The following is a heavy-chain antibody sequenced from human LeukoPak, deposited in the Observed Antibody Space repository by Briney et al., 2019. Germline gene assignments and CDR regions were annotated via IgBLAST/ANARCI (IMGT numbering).Heavy chain of an antibody. CDR3: ARDVVVVITTSLDAFDI. Sequence: ASLKLSCTASGGTFSSYAISWVRQAPGQGLEWMGRIIPIFGTANYAQKFQGRATITTDESTSTAYMELSSLRSEDTAVYYCARDVVVVITTSLDAFDIWGQGTMVTVSS. J-gene: IGHJ3*02. CDR1: GGTFSSYA. D-gene: IGHD3-22*01. V-gene: IGHV1-69*05. CDR2: IIPIFGTA.